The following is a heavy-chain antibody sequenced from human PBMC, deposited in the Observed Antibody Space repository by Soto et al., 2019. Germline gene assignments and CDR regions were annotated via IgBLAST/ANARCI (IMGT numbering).Heavy chain of an antibody. V-gene: IGHV4-34*01. D-gene: IGHD3-3*01. CDR2: INHSGST. CDR3: ARERIWSGYYGFDP. Sequence: SETLSLTCAVYGGSFSGYYWSWNRQPPGKGLEWIGDINHSGSTNYNPSLKSRVTISVDRSKNQFSLKLSTVTAADTAVYYCARERIWSGYYGFDPWGQGTLVTVSS. J-gene: IGHJ5*02. CDR1: GGSFSGYY.